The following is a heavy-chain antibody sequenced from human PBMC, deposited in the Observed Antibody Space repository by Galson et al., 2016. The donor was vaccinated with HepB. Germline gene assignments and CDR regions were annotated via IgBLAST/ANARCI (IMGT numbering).Heavy chain of an antibody. Sequence: SLRLSCAASGFTFSSYGMHWVRQAPGKGLEWVAVISYDGSNKYYADSVKGRFTISRDNSKNTVYLQMNNLRAEDTAVYYCAKCLWVRGVYPFDPWGQGTLVTVSS. CDR3: AKCLWVRGVYPFDP. CDR2: ISYDGSNK. D-gene: IGHD3-10*01. CDR1: GFTFSSYG. J-gene: IGHJ5*02. V-gene: IGHV3-30*18.